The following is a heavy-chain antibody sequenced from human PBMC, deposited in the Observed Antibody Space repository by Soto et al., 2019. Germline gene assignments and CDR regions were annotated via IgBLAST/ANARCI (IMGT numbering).Heavy chain of an antibody. V-gene: IGHV3-21*01. J-gene: IGHJ6*02. CDR2: SISSGGYI. Sequence: GGSLRLSCAPSGFTFTTYAMSWVRQAPGKGLEWVSSISSGGYIYYADSVKGRFTISRDNAKNSLYLQMNNLRAEDTAVYYCARDRTYYDFWSGSLYGMDVWGQGTTVTVSS. CDR3: ARDRTYYDFWSGSLYGMDV. D-gene: IGHD3-3*01. CDR1: GFTFTTYA.